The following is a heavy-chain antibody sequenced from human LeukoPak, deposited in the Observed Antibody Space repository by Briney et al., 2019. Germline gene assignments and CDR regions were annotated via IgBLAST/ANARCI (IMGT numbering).Heavy chain of an antibody. Sequence: GASVKVSCKASGYTFTSYDINWVRQATGQGLEWMGWMNPNSGNTGYAQKFQGRVTMTRNTSISTAYMELSSLRSEDTAVYYCATSLTRYYYGSGSYMLDYWGQGTLVTVSS. CDR3: ATSLTRYYYGSGSYMLDY. J-gene: IGHJ4*02. CDR2: MNPNSGNT. V-gene: IGHV1-8*01. CDR1: GYTFTSYD. D-gene: IGHD3-10*01.